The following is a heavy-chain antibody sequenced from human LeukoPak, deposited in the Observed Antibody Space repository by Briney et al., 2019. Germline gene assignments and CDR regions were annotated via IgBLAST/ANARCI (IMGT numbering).Heavy chain of an antibody. J-gene: IGHJ4*02. Sequence: SETLSLTCTVSGGSVSSSSYYWGWIRQPPGKGLEWIGSIYYTGSTHDNPSLKSRVTISVDTSKNQFSLKVRSVTAADTAVYYCARQSLGVVAPFDSWGQGTLVIVSS. CDR2: IYYTGST. CDR1: GGSVSSSSYY. V-gene: IGHV4-39*01. CDR3: ARQSLGVVAPFDS. D-gene: IGHD3-16*01.